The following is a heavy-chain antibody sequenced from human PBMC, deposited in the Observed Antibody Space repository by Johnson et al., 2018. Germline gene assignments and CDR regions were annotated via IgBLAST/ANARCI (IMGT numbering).Heavy chain of an antibody. Sequence: QVQLVESGGGVVQPGRSLRLSCAASGFTFSSYDMHFVRQAPGQGLEWVAVISFDGINQYYADSVKGRFTISRDNSKDTLYLQMNGLRAEDTAVYYWAKPGYDYGDHGTSYYYFYMDVWGKGTTVTVSS. CDR3: AKPGYDYGDHGTSYYYFYMDV. D-gene: IGHD4-17*01. CDR2: ISFDGINQ. J-gene: IGHJ6*03. CDR1: GFTFSSYD. V-gene: IGHV3-30*18.